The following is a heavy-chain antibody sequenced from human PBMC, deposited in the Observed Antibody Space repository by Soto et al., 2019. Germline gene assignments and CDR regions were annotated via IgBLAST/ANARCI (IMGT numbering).Heavy chain of an antibody. Sequence: ASVKVSCKASGFSFTGYYIHWLRQAPGQGLEWMGWIKAHSGGTEDAQKFQGRVTLTRDTSIATAYLTLTSLTSDDTALYYCATDLTRQVAYWLERWGEGTQISVSS. CDR1: GFSFTGYY. J-gene: IGHJ5*02. CDR3: ATDLTRQVAYWLER. V-gene: IGHV1-2*02. D-gene: IGHD3-16*01. CDR2: IKAHSGGT.